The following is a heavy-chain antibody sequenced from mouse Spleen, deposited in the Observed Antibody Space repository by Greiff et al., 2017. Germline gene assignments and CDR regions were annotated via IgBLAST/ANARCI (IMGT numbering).Heavy chain of an antibody. CDR3: ARWIYYGSSPYAMDY. CDR1: GYTFTDYN. V-gene: IGHV1-18*01. D-gene: IGHD1-1*01. J-gene: IGHJ4*01. CDR2: INPNNGGT. Sequence: VQLQQSGPELVKPGASVKIPCKASGYTFTDYNMDWVKQSHGKSLEWIGDINPNNGGTIYNQKFKGKATLTVDKSSSTAYMELRSLTSEDTAVYYCARWIYYGSSPYAMDYWGQGTSVTVSS.